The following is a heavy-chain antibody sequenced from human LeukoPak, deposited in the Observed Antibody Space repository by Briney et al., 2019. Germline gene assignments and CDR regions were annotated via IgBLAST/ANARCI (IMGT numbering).Heavy chain of an antibody. D-gene: IGHD4-11*01. V-gene: IGHV1-69*13. Sequence: ASVKVSCKASGGTFSSYAISWVRQAPGQGLEWMGGIIPIFGTANYAQKFQGRVTITADESTSTAYMGLSSLRSEDTAVYYCTRGYDYSNYWPGNSYDYWGQGTLVTVSS. CDR2: IIPIFGTA. CDR1: GGTFSSYA. CDR3: TRGYDYSNYWPGNSYDY. J-gene: IGHJ4*02.